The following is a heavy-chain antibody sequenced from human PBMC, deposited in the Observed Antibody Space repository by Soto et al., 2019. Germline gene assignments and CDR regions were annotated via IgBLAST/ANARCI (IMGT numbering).Heavy chain of an antibody. V-gene: IGHV3-53*02. D-gene: IGHD6-13*01. Sequence: EVQLVETGGGLIQPGGSLRLSCAASGFTVSSNYMSWVRQAPGKGLEWVSVIYGGGSTYYADSVKGRFTISRDNSKNTLYLQMNSLRAEDTAVYYCARGIYSSSWSHPFDYWGQGTLVTVSS. J-gene: IGHJ4*02. CDR1: GFTVSSNY. CDR3: ARGIYSSSWSHPFDY. CDR2: IYGGGST.